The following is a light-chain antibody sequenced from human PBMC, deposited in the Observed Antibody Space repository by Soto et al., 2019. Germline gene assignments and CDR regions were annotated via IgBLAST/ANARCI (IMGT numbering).Light chain of an antibody. Sequence: SYELTQPPSVSVSPGQTAYITCSGDKLGDKFACWYQQKPGQSPVLVIYQDSKRPSGIPERFSGSNSGDTATLTISGTQAMDEADYYCQAWDSTTYVFGTGTKLTVL. V-gene: IGLV3-1*01. J-gene: IGLJ1*01. CDR3: QAWDSTTYV. CDR1: KLGDKF. CDR2: QDS.